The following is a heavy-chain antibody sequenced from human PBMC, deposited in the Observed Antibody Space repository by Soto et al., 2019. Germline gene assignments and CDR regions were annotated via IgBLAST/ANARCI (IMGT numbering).Heavy chain of an antibody. CDR1: GGSISSGGTGSY. CDR2: IYYSGTT. CDR3: ARREIQGPIDY. D-gene: IGHD1-26*01. V-gene: IGHV4-31*03. Sequence: TLSLTCTVSGGSISSGGTGSYWTWIRQLPGKGLEWIGYIYYSGTTYYNPSLKSRVTMSVDTSKNQFSLKLTSVTAVDTAVYYCARREIQGPIDYWGQGTLVTVSS. J-gene: IGHJ4*02.